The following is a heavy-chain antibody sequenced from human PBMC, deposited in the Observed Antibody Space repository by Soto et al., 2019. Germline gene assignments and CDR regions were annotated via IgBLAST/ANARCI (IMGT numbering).Heavy chain of an antibody. J-gene: IGHJ6*02. V-gene: IGHV3-48*02. CDR3: AKDGGSFYYYGMDV. CDR1: GFTFSSYS. D-gene: IGHD3-10*01. Sequence: GGSLRLSCAASGFTFSSYSMYWVRQAPGKGLEWISEISSRSTTMYYADSVKGRFTISRDNAKNSLYLQMNSLRDEDTAVYYCAKDGGSFYYYGMDVWGQGTTVTVSS. CDR2: ISSRSTTM.